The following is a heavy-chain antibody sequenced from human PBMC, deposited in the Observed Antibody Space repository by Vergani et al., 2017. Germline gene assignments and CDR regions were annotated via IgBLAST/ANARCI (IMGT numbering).Heavy chain of an antibody. CDR1: GFTVSSNY. CDR3: ASMLMAWLLPQTGPYYFDY. Sequence: EVQLVESGGGLVQPGGSLRLPCAASGFTVSSNYMSWVRQAPGKGLEWVSVIYSGGSTYYADSVKGRFTISRDNSKNTLYLQMNSLRAEDTAVYYCASMLMAWLLPQTGPYYFDYWGQGTLVTVSS. D-gene: IGHD3-3*01. CDR2: IYSGGST. J-gene: IGHJ4*02. V-gene: IGHV3-66*02.